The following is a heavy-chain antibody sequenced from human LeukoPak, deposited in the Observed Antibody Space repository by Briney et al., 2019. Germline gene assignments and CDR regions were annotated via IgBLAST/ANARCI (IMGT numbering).Heavy chain of an antibody. CDR3: ARVSSSWYFWFDP. V-gene: IGHV1-46*01. Sequence: ASVKVSCKASGYTFTSYYMHWVRQAPGQGLEWMGIINPSGGSASYAQKFQGRVTMTRDTSTSTVYMELSSLRSEDTAVYYCARVSSSWYFWFDPWGQGTLVTVSS. J-gene: IGHJ5*02. D-gene: IGHD6-13*01. CDR1: GYTFTSYY. CDR2: INPSGGSA.